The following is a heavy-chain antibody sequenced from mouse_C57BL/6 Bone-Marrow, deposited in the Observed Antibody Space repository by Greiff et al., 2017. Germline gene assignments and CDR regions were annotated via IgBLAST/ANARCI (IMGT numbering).Heavy chain of an antibody. V-gene: IGHV1-7*01. J-gene: IGHJ3*01. CDR2: INPSSGYT. D-gene: IGHD1-1*01. CDR3: ARSPRYDNGSSYALAWFAY. Sequence: QVQLQPSGAELAKPGASVKLSCQASGYTFTRYWMHWVKQRPGQGLEWIGYINPSSGYTTYNKKFKDKATLTADKSSSTAYMQLSSLTYEDSAVYDGARSPRYDNGSSYALAWFAYWGQGTLVTVSA. CDR1: GYTFTRYW.